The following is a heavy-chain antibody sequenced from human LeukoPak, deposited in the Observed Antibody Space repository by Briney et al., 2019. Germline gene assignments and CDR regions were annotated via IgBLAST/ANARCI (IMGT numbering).Heavy chain of an antibody. D-gene: IGHD6-19*01. CDR2: IYSSGRT. CDR3: ARDIHTSDWTKFDY. V-gene: IGHV4-61*02. J-gene: IGHJ4*02. CDR1: GGSISSSTYY. Sequence: SETLSLTCNVSGGSISSSTYYWSWIRQPAGKGLEWIGRIYSSGRTNYNPSLKSRVTISVDTSKNQFSLNLSSVTAADTAAYYCARDIHTSDWTKFDYWGQGTSVTVSS.